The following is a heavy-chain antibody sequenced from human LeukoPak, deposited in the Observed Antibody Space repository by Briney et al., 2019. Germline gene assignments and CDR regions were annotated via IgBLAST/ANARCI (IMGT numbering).Heavy chain of an antibody. Sequence: GGSLRLSRAASGFTVSTNYMNWVRQAPGKGLEWVSVFYSGGSTYYADSVKGRFTISRDNSKNTLYLQMNSLRAEDTAVYYCARFYSSGSFGAFDIWGQGTMVTVSS. CDR2: FYSGGST. CDR3: ARFYSSGSFGAFDI. J-gene: IGHJ3*02. D-gene: IGHD6-19*01. V-gene: IGHV3-53*01. CDR1: GFTVSTNY.